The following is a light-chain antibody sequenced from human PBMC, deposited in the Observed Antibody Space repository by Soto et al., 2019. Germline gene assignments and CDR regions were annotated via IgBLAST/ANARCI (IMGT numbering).Light chain of an antibody. V-gene: IGKV1-39*01. CDR2: AAA. Sequence: DIQMTQSPSSLSASVGERITITCRASQSIETYLSWYQVQQGKAPRLLIYAAANLQRGVPSRFTGSGSGTDFTLTINDLQPDDFAVYYCQQCFSIPPTFGHGTRVETK. CDR3: QQCFSIPPT. J-gene: IGKJ1*01. CDR1: QSIETY.